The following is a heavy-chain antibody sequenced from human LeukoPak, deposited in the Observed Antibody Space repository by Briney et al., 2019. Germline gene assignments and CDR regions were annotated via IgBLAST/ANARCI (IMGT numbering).Heavy chain of an antibody. V-gene: IGHV1-18*01. D-gene: IGHD6-13*01. CDR3: ARDPSGSDSSSWYLWFGP. CDR1: GYTFTSYG. CDR2: ISAYNGNT. J-gene: IGHJ5*02. Sequence: ASVKVSCKASGYTFTSYGISWVRQAPGQGLEWMGWISAYNGNTNYAQKLQGRVTMTTDTSTSTAYMELRSLRSDDTAVYYCARDPSGSDSSSWYLWFGPWGQGTLVTVSS.